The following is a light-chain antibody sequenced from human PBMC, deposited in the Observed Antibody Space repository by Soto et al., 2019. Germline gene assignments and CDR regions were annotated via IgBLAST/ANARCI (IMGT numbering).Light chain of an antibody. V-gene: IGLV1-47*01. CDR2: RNN. CDR3: AAWDDSLWGV. CDR1: SSNIGSNY. Sequence: QSVLTQPPSASGTPGQRVTISCSGSSSNIGSNYVYWYQQLPGTAPKLLFYRNNQRPSGVPDRFSGSKSGTSASLAISGLRSEDEADYYCAAWDDSLWGVFGGGTKVTVL. J-gene: IGLJ2*01.